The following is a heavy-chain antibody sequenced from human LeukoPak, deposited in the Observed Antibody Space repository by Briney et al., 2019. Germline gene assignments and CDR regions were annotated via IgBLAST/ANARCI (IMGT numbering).Heavy chain of an antibody. CDR3: ARELHEVLRSLEWPRYYYYYYGMDV. J-gene: IGHJ6*02. Sequence: SGGSLRLSCAASGLTFSSYGMHWVRQAPGKGLEWVAVIWYDGSNKYYADSVKGRFTISRDNSKNTLYLQMNSLRAEDTAEYYCARELHEVLRSLEWPRYYYYYYGMDVWGQGTTVTVSS. V-gene: IGHV3-33*01. D-gene: IGHD3-3*01. CDR2: IWYDGSNK. CDR1: GLTFSSYG.